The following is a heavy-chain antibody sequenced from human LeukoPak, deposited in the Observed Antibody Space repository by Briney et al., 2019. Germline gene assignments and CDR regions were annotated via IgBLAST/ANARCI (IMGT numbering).Heavy chain of an antibody. CDR3: AKRGYSSGWYLVDY. CDR2: ISGSGGST. Sequence: GGSLRLSCAASGFTFSSYAMSWVRQAPGKGLEWVSAISGSGGSTYYADSVKGRFTISRDNSKNTLYLQMNSLRAEDTAVYYCAKRGYSSGWYLVDYRGQGTLVTVSS. CDR1: GFTFSSYA. J-gene: IGHJ4*02. D-gene: IGHD6-19*01. V-gene: IGHV3-23*01.